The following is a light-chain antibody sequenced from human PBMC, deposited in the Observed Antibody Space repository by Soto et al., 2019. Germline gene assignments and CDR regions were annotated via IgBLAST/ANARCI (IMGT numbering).Light chain of an antibody. CDR2: DAS. Sequence: EIVLTQSPATLSLSPGERATLSCRASQSVSSYLAWYQQKPGQAPRLLIYDASNRATGIPARFSGSGPGTDFTLTISSLEPEDFAVYYCQQRSNWRWTFGQGTKVDIK. CDR3: QQRSNWRWT. V-gene: IGKV3D-11*02. CDR1: QSVSSY. J-gene: IGKJ1*01.